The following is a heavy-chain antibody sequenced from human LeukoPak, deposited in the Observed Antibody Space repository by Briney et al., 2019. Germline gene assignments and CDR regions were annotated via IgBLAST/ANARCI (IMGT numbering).Heavy chain of an antibody. D-gene: IGHD5-12*01. J-gene: IGHJ6*02. V-gene: IGHV3-11*01. Sequence: GGSLRLSCAASGFTFSDYYMSWIRQAPGKGLEWVSHISSSGNRIYYADSVKGRFTVSRVNARKSLYLQMNSLRAEDTAVYYCAKDMVATPRGYYYYCGMDVWGQGTTVTVSS. CDR3: AKDMVATPRGYYYYCGMDV. CDR1: GFTFSDYY. CDR2: ISSSGNRI.